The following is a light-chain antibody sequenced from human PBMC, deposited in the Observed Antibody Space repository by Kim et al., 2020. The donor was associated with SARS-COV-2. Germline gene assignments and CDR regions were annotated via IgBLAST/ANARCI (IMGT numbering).Light chain of an antibody. CDR1: QDISRY. Sequence: DIQMTQSPSSLSASVGDRVTITCRASQDISRYLNWYQQKPGKAPKLLIYTASSLQSGVPSRFTGSGSETDFTLTITSLQPEDFATYYCQQTSSAPRTFGQGTKVDFK. CDR2: TAS. J-gene: IGKJ1*01. CDR3: QQTSSAPRT. V-gene: IGKV1-39*01.